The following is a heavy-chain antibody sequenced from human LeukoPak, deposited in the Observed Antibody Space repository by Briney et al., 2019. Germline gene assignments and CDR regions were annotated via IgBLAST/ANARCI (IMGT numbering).Heavy chain of an antibody. Sequence: ASVKVSCKASGYTFTGYYMHWVGQAPGQGLEWMGWINPNSGGTNYAQKFQGRVTMTRDTSISTAYMELSRLRSDDTAVYYCASTIAAAGTSYSYWGQGTLVTVSS. V-gene: IGHV1-2*02. CDR3: ASTIAAAGTSYSY. D-gene: IGHD6-13*01. CDR1: GYTFTGYY. CDR2: INPNSGGT. J-gene: IGHJ4*02.